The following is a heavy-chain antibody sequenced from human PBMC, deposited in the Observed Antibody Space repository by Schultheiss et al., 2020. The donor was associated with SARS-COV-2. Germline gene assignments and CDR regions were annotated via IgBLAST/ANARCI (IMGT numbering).Heavy chain of an antibody. CDR1: GFTFSSYS. V-gene: IGHV3-64D*06. Sequence: GGSLRLSCAASGFTFSSYSMNWVRQAPGKGLEYVSAISSNGGSTYYADSVKGRFTISRDNSKNTLYLQMSSLRAEDTAVYYCVKASGPDPFDYWGQGTLVTVAS. D-gene: IGHD6-25*01. CDR2: ISSNGGST. CDR3: VKASGPDPFDY. J-gene: IGHJ4*02.